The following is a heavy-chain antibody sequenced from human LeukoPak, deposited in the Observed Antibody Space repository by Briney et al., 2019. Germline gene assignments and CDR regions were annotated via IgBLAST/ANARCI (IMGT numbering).Heavy chain of an antibody. V-gene: IGHV3-23*01. CDR2: ISGSGGST. CDR3: AKGIVVVPTGGYFDY. Sequence: GGSLRLSCAASGFTFSNYALIWVRQVLGKGLEWVSAISGSGGSTYYADSVKGRFTISRDNSKNTLYLQMNSLRAEDTAVYYCAKGIVVVPTGGYFDYWGQGTLVTVSS. J-gene: IGHJ4*02. D-gene: IGHD2-2*01. CDR1: GFTFSNYA.